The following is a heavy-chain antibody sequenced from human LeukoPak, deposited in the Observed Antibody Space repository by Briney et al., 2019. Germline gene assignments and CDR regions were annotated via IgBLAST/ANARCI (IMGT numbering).Heavy chain of an antibody. Sequence: GGSLRLSCAASGFTFSSYGMHWVRQAPGKGLEWVAVIWYDGSNKYYADSVKGRFTISRDNSKNTLYLQMNSLRAEDTAVYYCAREGYCSSTSWYRPFDYWGQGTLVTVSS. D-gene: IGHD2-2*02. CDR1: GFTFSSYG. CDR2: IWYDGSNK. J-gene: IGHJ4*02. CDR3: AREGYCSSTSWYRPFDY. V-gene: IGHV3-33*01.